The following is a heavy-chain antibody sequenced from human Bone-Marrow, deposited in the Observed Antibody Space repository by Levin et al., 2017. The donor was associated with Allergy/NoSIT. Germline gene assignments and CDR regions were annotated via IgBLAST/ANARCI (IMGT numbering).Heavy chain of an antibody. V-gene: IGHV3-7*01. D-gene: IGHD6-6*01. Sequence: LSLTCAASGFTFSTYAMSWVRQAPGKGLEWVANIKQDGSEEWYVDSVKGRFTISRENSKNSLYLQMNSLTVEDTAVYYCARKDSYRGSSYFDYWGQGTLVSVSS. J-gene: IGHJ4*02. CDR1: GFTFSTYA. CDR3: ARKDSYRGSSYFDY. CDR2: IKQDGSEE.